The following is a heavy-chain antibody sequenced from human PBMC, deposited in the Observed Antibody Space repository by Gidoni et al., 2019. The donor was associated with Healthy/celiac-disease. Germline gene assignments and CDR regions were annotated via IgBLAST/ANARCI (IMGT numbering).Heavy chain of an antibody. V-gene: IGHV3-49*03. CDR2: IRSKAYGGTT. J-gene: IGHJ4*02. Sequence: EVQLVESGGGLVQPGRSLRLSCTASGFTFGVYAMSWFRQAPGKGLEWVGFIRSKAYGGTTEYAASVKGRFTISRDDSKSIAYLQMNSLKTEDTAVYYCTRRGRKSSSWSRGYYFDYWGQGTLVTVSS. CDR3: TRRGRKSSSWSRGYYFDY. CDR1: GFTFGVYA. D-gene: IGHD6-13*01.